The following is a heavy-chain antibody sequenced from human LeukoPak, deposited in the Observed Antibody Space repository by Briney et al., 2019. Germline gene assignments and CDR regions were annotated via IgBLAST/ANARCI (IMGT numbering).Heavy chain of an antibody. J-gene: IGHJ4*02. CDR2: ISYDGSNK. CDR1: GFTFSSYA. CDR3: ARDNSFGRAHEGIDY. V-gene: IGHV3-30-3*01. Sequence: GRSLRLSCAASGFTFSSYAMHWVRQAPGKGLEWVAVISYDGSNKYYADSVKGRFTISRDNAKNTLYLQMNSLRAEDTAVYYCARDNSFGRAHEGIDYWGQGTLVTVSS. D-gene: IGHD1-26*01.